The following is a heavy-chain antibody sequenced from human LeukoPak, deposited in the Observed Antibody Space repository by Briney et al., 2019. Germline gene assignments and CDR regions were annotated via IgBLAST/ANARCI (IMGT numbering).Heavy chain of an antibody. CDR2: ISFDGTNT. Sequence: PGRSLRLSCAASGFAFSNYGMHWVRQAPGQGLEWVAVISFDGTNTYYADSLKGRFTISRDNSKSTVYLQMNSLRPEDTALYYCARDGGRATIVRGIIIMSVGDFWGQGALVTVSS. D-gene: IGHD3-10*01. V-gene: IGHV3-30*03. J-gene: IGHJ4*02. CDR3: ARDGGRATIVRGIIIMSVGDF. CDR1: GFAFSNYG.